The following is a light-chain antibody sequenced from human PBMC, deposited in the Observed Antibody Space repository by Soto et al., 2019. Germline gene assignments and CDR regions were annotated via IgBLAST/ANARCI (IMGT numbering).Light chain of an antibody. CDR3: QQYDNLPLT. CDR1: QDITNY. Sequence: DIQMTQSPSSLSASVGDRVTITGQASQDITNYLNWYQQKPGKAPNLLIYGASNLETGVPSRFSGSGSGTDFTFTISSLQPEDIATYYCQQYDNLPLTFGGGTKVDIK. CDR2: GAS. J-gene: IGKJ4*01. V-gene: IGKV1-33*01.